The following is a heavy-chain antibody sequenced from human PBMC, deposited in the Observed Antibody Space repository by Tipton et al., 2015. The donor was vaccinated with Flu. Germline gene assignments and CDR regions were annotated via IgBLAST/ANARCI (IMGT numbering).Heavy chain of an antibody. CDR2: IGSKGNTYAT. J-gene: IGHJ4*02. D-gene: IGHD3-22*01. CDR1: GFSFSGSP. Sequence: SLRLSCAASGFSFSGSPMHWVRQAPGKGLEWVGRIGSKGNTYATEYGASVRGRFTISRDDAKNTAYLQMNSLKTEDTAVYYCTRAFYYFDSSGYYYFDFWGQGTLVTVSS. CDR3: TRAFYYFDSSGYYYFDF. V-gene: IGHV3-73*01.